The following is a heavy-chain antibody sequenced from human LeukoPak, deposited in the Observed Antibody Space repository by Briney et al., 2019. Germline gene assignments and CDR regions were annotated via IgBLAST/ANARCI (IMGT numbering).Heavy chain of an antibody. CDR3: ARDITMVRGASN. CDR2: IYSAGGT. CDR1: GFTVSTNY. Sequence: GGSLRLFCAASGFTVSTNYMSWVRQAPGKGLEWVSVIYSAGGTLYADSVKGRFTIPRDTSRNALYLQMNSLRAEDTAVYYCARDITMVRGASNWGQGTLVTVSS. V-gene: IGHV3-66*01. J-gene: IGHJ4*02. D-gene: IGHD3-10*01.